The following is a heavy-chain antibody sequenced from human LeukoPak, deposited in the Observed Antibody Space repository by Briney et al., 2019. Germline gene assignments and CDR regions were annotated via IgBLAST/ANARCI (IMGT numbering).Heavy chain of an antibody. D-gene: IGHD4-17*01. V-gene: IGHV3-23*01. CDR2: ISVSSGST. CDR1: GFTLNNYA. CDR3: AKDRSTVTAAPDY. J-gene: IGHJ4*02. Sequence: GGSLRLSCVASGFTLNNYAMSWVRQPPGKGLEWVSFISVSSGSTYYANSVKGRFTISRDNSRNTLYMEMNSLRAEDTAVYYCAKDRSTVTAAPDYWGQGTLVTVSS.